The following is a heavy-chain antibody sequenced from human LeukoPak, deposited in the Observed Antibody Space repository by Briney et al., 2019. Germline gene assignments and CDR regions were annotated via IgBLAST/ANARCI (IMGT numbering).Heavy chain of an antibody. V-gene: IGHV5-51*01. D-gene: IGHD6-13*01. J-gene: IGHJ3*02. CDR1: GYSFTSYW. Sequence: AGESLKISGKCSGYSFTSYWIGWVRQMPGEGLEWMGIIYPGDSDTRYSPSFQGQVTISADKSISTAYLQWSSLTASDTAMYYCARRSIAAAVGDAFDIWGQGTMVTVSS. CDR2: IYPGDSDT. CDR3: ARRSIAAAVGDAFDI.